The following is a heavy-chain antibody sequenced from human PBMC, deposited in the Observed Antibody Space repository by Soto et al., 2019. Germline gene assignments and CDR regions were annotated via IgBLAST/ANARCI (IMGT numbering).Heavy chain of an antibody. CDR2: IYYSGSA. CDR1: GGSIISGGYY. V-gene: IGHV4-31*03. Sequence: QVQLQESGPRLVKPSQTLSLTCSVSGGSIISGGYYWVWIRQHPGKGLEWIGYIYYSGSAFYNPSLKSRLTISVDTSKSHFSLTLSSVTAADTAVYYCARSLRGVMFDYWGQGTLVTVSS. D-gene: IGHD3-10*01. J-gene: IGHJ4*02. CDR3: ARSLRGVMFDY.